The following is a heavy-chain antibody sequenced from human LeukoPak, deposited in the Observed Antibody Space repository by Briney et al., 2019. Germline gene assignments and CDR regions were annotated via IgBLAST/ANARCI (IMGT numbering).Heavy chain of an antibody. V-gene: IGHV5-51*01. Sequence: GESLKISCKGSGYSFTSYWIGWVRQMPGKGLEWMGVIYPGDSDTRYSPSFQGQVTISADKSISTAYLQWSSLMASDTAMYYCARHGPKNGNWFDPWGQGTLVTVSS. CDR3: ARHGPKNGNWFDP. CDR2: IYPGDSDT. J-gene: IGHJ5*02. CDR1: GYSFTSYW. D-gene: IGHD1-1*01.